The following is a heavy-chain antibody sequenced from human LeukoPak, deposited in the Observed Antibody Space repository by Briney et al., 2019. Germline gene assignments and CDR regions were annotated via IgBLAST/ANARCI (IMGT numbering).Heavy chain of an antibody. CDR3: ARARQQMATSYFDY. J-gene: IGHJ4*02. V-gene: IGHV3-48*03. CDR1: GFTFSSYE. Sequence: GGSLRLPCAASGFTFSSYEMNWVRQAPGKGLEWVSYISNTERTIYYADSVRGRFTISRDNAKNSLYLQMSSLRAEDTAVYYCARARQQMATSYFDYWGQGTLVTVSS. D-gene: IGHD5-12*01. CDR2: ISNTERTI.